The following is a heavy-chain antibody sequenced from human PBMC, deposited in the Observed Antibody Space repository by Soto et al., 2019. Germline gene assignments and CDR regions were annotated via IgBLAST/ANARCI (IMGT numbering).Heavy chain of an antibody. CDR1: GFTFSSYA. CDR3: AKRGSGSSYDY. J-gene: IGHJ4*02. V-gene: IGHV3-23*01. D-gene: IGHD3-10*01. CDR2: ISGSGGST. Sequence: EVQLLESGGGLVQPGGSLRLSCAASGFTFSSYAMRWVRQAPGKGLEWVSAISGSGGSTYYADSGKGRFTTSRDNSKNTLYLQMNSLRAEDTAVYYCAKRGSGSSYDYWGQGTLVTVSS.